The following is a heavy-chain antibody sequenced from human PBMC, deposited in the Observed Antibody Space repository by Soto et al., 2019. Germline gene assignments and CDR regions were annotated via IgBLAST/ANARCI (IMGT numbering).Heavy chain of an antibody. V-gene: IGHV4-39*01. CDR2: IYYSGST. J-gene: IGHJ5*02. D-gene: IGHD1-26*01. CDR3: ATQEVGGSYVYTFDP. CDR1: GGYITSSIYY. Sequence: SETLSLTCRVSGGYITSSIYYWGWIRQPPGKGLEWIGSIYYSGSTYYNPSLKSRVTISVDTSKNQFSLKLGSVTAADTAVYYCATQEVGGSYVYTFDPWGQGTLVTVSS.